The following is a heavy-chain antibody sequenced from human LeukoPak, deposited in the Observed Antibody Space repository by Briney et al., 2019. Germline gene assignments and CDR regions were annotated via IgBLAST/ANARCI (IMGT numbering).Heavy chain of an antibody. J-gene: IGHJ3*02. CDR1: GDSVSINSAA. CDR3: ARGGQWLVQSAFDI. D-gene: IGHD6-19*01. Sequence: SQTLSLTCALSGDSVSINSAAWNWIRQSPSRGLEWLGSTYYRSKWYNDYAVSVKSRITINPDTSKNQFSLQLNSVTPEDTAVYYCARGGQWLVQSAFDIWGQGTMVTVSS. V-gene: IGHV6-1*01. CDR2: TYYRSKWYN.